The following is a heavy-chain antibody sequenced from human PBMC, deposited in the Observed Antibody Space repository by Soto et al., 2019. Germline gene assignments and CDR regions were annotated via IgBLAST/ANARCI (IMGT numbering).Heavy chain of an antibody. Sequence: EVQLVESGGGLVQPGGSLRLSCAASGLIFSDYHMDWVRQAPGKGLEWVGRIRRKANSYTTEYAASVKGRFTIGRDDSKKSLYLQMNSLKSEDTAVYYCAMLGGWSGGSSGMDVWGQGTTVTVSS. CDR1: GLIFSDYH. D-gene: IGHD6-19*01. V-gene: IGHV3-72*01. CDR2: IRRKANSYTT. J-gene: IGHJ6*02. CDR3: AMLGGWSGGSSGMDV.